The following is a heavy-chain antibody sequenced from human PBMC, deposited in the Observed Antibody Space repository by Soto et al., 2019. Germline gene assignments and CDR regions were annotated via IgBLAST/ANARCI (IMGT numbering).Heavy chain of an antibody. Sequence: ASVKVSCKASGYTFTNYGITWVRQAPGQGLEWMGWISTHNGNTNYAHKLEGRVTMTTDTSTSTAYMELRSLGSDDTAVYYCARRTEGSYYENWSGYCFDYWGQGTLVTVSS. J-gene: IGHJ4*02. CDR2: ISTHNGNT. CDR3: ARRTEGSYYENWSGYCFDY. CDR1: GYTFTNYG. D-gene: IGHD3-3*01. V-gene: IGHV1-18*01.